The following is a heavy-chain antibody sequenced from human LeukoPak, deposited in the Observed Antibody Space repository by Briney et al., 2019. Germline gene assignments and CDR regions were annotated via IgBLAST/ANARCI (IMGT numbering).Heavy chain of an antibody. D-gene: IGHD6-19*01. Sequence: SETCPSPALSMVGPSVVTTGAGSASPQGRGWSGLGEINHSGSTNYNPSLKSRVTISVDTSKNQFSLKLSSVTAADTAVYYCARRGAVAGIFVYWGQGTLVTVSS. CDR3: ARRGAVAGIFVY. CDR1: VGPSVVTT. V-gene: IGHV4-34*01. CDR2: INHSGST. J-gene: IGHJ4*02.